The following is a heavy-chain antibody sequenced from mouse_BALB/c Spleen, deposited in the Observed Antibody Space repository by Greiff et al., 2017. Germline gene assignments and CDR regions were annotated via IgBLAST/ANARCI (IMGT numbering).Heavy chain of an antibody. D-gene: IGHD2-4*01. CDR3: ARGEMITTGVDY. CDR2: ISCYNGAT. V-gene: IGHV1S34*01. J-gene: IGHJ2*01. Sequence: LVKTGASVEISCKASGYSFTGYYMHWVKQSHGKSLEWIGYISCYNGATSYNQKFKGKATFTVDTSSSTAYMQFNSLTSEDSAVYYCARGEMITTGVDYWGQGTTLTVSS. CDR1: GYSFTGYY.